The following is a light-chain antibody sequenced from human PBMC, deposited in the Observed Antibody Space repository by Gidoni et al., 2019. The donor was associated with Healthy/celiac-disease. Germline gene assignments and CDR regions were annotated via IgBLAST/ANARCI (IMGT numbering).Light chain of an antibody. Sequence: DIVMTQSPDSLAVSLGERATINCKSSQSVLSSSNNKNYLAWYQQKPGQPPKLLIYWASTRESGVPDRFSGSGSGTDFTLTISSLQAEDVAVYYCQQYYSTPLTFGQGTKVXIK. CDR3: QQYYSTPLT. CDR1: QSVLSSSNNKNY. V-gene: IGKV4-1*01. CDR2: WAS. J-gene: IGKJ1*01.